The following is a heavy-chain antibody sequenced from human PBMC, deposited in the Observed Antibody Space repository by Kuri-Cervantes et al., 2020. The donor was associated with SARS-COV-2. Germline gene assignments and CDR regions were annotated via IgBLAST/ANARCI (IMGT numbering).Heavy chain of an antibody. J-gene: IGHJ6*02. CDR2: IIPIFGTA. V-gene: IGHV1-69*13. CDR1: GGTFSSYA. CDR3: AGEYCSSTSCYAGDYYYGMDV. Sequence: SVKVSCKASGGTFSSYAISWVRQAPGQGLEWMGGIIPIFGTANYAQKFQGRVTITADESTSTAYMELSSLRSEDTAVYYCAGEYCSSTSCYAGDYYYGMDVWGQGTTVTVSS. D-gene: IGHD2-2*01.